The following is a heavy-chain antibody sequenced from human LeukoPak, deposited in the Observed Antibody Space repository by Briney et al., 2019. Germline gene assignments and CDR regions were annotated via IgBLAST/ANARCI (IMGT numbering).Heavy chain of an antibody. D-gene: IGHD2-2*01. V-gene: IGHV1-2*02. CDR1: GGTFSSYA. CDR3: ARWDCSSTSCYNQNWFDP. CDR2: INPNSGGT. Sequence: ASVKVSCKASGGTFSSYAISWVRQAPGQGLEWMGWINPNSGGTNYAQKFQGRVTMTRDTSISTAYMELSRLRSDDTAVYYCARWDCSSTSCYNQNWFDPWGQGTLVTVSS. J-gene: IGHJ5*02.